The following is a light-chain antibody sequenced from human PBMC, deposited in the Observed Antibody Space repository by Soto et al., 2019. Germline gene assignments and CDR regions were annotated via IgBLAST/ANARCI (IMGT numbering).Light chain of an antibody. CDR2: DVS. V-gene: IGKV3-11*01. CDR3: QQRVHWLT. CDR1: QSVSAY. J-gene: IGKJ4*01. Sequence: EVVLTQSPSSLTFSPLERSTLSCRASQSVSAYLAWYQQKAGQAPRLLIYDVSNRAPGIPARFTGSGSGTDFTLTISSLEPEDSAVYYCQQRVHWLTFGGGTKVDIK.